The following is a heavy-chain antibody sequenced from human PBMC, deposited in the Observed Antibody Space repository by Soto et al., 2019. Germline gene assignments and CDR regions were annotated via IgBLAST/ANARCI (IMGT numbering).Heavy chain of an antibody. CDR1: GGSVNNYY. Sequence: QVQLQESGPGLVKPSETLSRTCSVSGGSVNNYYWNWIRQPPGQGLEWIGNMYFSGSTNYKTSLKSRVTMSVDTSKNQFSRQLRSVTSADTAVYYCARRPRSLGPCDYWGQGTLLTVSS. D-gene: IGHD4-17*01. CDR2: MYFSGST. V-gene: IGHV4-59*02. J-gene: IGHJ4*02. CDR3: ARRPRSLGPCDY.